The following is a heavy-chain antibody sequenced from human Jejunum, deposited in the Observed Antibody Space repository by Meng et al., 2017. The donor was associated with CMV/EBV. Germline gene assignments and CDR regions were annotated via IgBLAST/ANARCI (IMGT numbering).Heavy chain of an antibody. CDR3: ALFTRSWFDP. CDR1: GFSLSTSEVG. D-gene: IGHD2-2*01. V-gene: IGHV2-5*02. CDR2: IYWDDDK. Sequence: QITLKWSGPTVVKPTQTLSLTGPLSGFSLSTSEVGVGWIRQPPGKALEWLAVIYWDDDKRYSPSLKSRLTITKDTSKNQVVLTLTNMDPVDTATYYCALFTRSWFDPWGQGTLVTVSS. J-gene: IGHJ5*02.